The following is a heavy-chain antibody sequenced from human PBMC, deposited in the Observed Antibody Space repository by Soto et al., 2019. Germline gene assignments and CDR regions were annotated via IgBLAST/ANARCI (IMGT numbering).Heavy chain of an antibody. Sequence: SETLSLTCAVSGGSISSSNWWSWVRQPPGKGLEWIGEIYHSGSTNYNPSLKRRVTKSVDKTKKQLSLKLNSVTSADTAVYYCAKKTYYGFRAFDYWGQGTLVTVS. CDR1: GGSISSSNW. CDR2: IYHSGST. D-gene: IGHD3-10*01. CDR3: AKKTYYGFRAFDY. J-gene: IGHJ4*02. V-gene: IGHV4-4*02.